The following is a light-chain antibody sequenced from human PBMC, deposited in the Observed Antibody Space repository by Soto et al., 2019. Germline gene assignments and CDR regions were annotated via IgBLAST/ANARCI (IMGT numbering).Light chain of an antibody. V-gene: IGLV1-40*01. CDR3: QSYDSSLSGSV. Sequence: QLVLTQPPSVSGAPGQRVTISCTGSSSNIGAGYDVHWYQQLPGTAPKLPIAGNSNRPSGVPDRFSGSKSGTSASLAIPGLQAEDESDYYCQSYDSSLSGSVFGGGTKLTVL. CDR1: SSNIGAGYD. CDR2: GNS. J-gene: IGLJ2*01.